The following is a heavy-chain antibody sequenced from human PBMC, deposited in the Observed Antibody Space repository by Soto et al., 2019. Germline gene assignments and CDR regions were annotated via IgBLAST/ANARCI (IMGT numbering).Heavy chain of an antibody. Sequence: QVQLQESGPGLVKPSETLSLTCTVSGGSISSYYWSWIRQPPGKGLEWIGYIHYSGSTNYNPSLKSPVTISIDPSKNQFSRKLNSVTAADTAVYYCARHKTTSYYYYGLDVWGQGTTVTV. CDR1: GGSISSYY. CDR2: IHYSGST. V-gene: IGHV4-59*08. D-gene: IGHD1-1*01. CDR3: ARHKTTSYYYYGLDV. J-gene: IGHJ6*02.